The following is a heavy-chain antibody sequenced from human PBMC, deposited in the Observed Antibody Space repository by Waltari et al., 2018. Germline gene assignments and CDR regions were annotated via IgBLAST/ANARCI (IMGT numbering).Heavy chain of an antibody. CDR2: IKQDGSEK. D-gene: IGHD6-6*01. CDR1: GFTFSSYW. J-gene: IGHJ4*02. CDR3: AREVGEYSSSSGLNY. V-gene: IGHV3-7*01. Sequence: EVQLVESGGGLVQPGGSLRLSCAASGFTFSSYWMSWVRQAPGKGLEWVANIKQDGSEKYYVDSVKGRFTISRDNAKNSLYLQMNSLRAEDTAVYYCAREVGEYSSSSGLNYWGQGTLVIVSS.